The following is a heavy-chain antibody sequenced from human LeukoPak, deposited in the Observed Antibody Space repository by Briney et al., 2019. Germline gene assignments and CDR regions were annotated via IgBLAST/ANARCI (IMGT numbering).Heavy chain of an antibody. CDR2: IYPDDSET. CDR1: GYSFTSYW. Sequence: GESLKISCKGSGYSFTSYWIGWVRQMPEKGLEWMGIIYPDDSETRYSPSFQGQVTISADKSISTAYLQWSSLKASDTAMYYCARQYPGGYYDSRGYGDYWGQGTLVSVSS. CDR3: ARQYPGGYYDSRGYGDY. V-gene: IGHV5-51*01. J-gene: IGHJ4*02. D-gene: IGHD3-22*01.